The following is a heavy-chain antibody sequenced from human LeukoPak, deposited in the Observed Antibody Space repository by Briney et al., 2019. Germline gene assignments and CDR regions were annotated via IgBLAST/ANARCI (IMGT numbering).Heavy chain of an antibody. V-gene: IGHV4-61*02. J-gene: IGHJ1*01. CDR1: GGSISSDSYY. D-gene: IGHD5-18*01. Sequence: PSETLSLTCTVSGGSISSDSYYWSWIRQPAGKGLEWIGRIYTSGSTNYNPSLKSRVTISVDTSKNQFSLKLSSVTAADTAVYYCARHDEGYSYGYYFQHWGQGALVTVSS. CDR2: IYTSGST. CDR3: ARHDEGYSYGYYFQH.